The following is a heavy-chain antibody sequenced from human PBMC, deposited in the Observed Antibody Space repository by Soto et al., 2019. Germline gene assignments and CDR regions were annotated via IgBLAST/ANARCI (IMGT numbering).Heavy chain of an antibody. J-gene: IGHJ4*02. Sequence: EVQLVESGGGLVQPGGSLKLSCAASGFTFSGSAMHWVRQASGKGLEWVGRIRSKANSYATAYTASVKGRFTISRDDSKNTAYLQMNSLKTEDTAVYYCDTFDYGDYAILDYWGQGTLVTVSS. CDR2: IRSKANSYAT. CDR1: GFTFSGSA. D-gene: IGHD4-17*01. V-gene: IGHV3-73*02. CDR3: DTFDYGDYAILDY.